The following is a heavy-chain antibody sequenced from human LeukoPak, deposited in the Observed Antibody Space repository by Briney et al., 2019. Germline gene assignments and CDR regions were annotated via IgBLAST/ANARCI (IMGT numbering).Heavy chain of an antibody. Sequence: SETLSLNCTVSGAPVFNHYWSWIRQPPGKGLEWIGYIYYTGSTNYNPSLKSRVTISVDTSKNQFSLKLSSVTAADTAVYYCARTLPDAYNDHWGQGTLVTVSS. V-gene: IGHV4-59*02. CDR1: GAPVFNHY. D-gene: IGHD5-24*01. CDR3: ARTLPDAYNDH. J-gene: IGHJ5*02. CDR2: IYYTGST.